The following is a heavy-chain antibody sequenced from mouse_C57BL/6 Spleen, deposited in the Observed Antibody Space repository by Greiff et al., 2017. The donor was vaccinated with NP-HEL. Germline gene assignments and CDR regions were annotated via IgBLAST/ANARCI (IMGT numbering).Heavy chain of an antibody. CDR3: ARQVYYDYLYYAMDY. CDR2: IYPGSGNT. V-gene: IGHV1-76*01. Sequence: VQLQQSGAELVRPGASVKLSCKASGYTFTDYYINWVKQRPGQGLEWIARIYPGSGNTYYNEKFKGKATLTAEKSSSTAYMQLSSLTSEDSAVYFCARQVYYDYLYYAMDYWGQGTSVTVSS. CDR1: GYTFTDYY. J-gene: IGHJ4*01. D-gene: IGHD2-4*01.